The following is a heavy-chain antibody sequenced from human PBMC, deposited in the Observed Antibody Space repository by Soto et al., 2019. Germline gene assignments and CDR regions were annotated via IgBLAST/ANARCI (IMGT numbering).Heavy chain of an antibody. CDR2: IYYSGTA. V-gene: IGHV4-59*08. CDR1: GGSLSPNY. J-gene: IGHJ5*02. CDR3: ASLGAYYQSLDP. Sequence: QVQLQESGPGLVKPSETLSLTCTVSGGSLSPNYWTWIRQPPGKGLESIVYIYYSGTATYNPSLNGLVAISLDMSKNQIPLTLSSVTAADTAVYYCASLGAYYQSLDPWGQGTLVTVSS. D-gene: IGHD3-22*01.